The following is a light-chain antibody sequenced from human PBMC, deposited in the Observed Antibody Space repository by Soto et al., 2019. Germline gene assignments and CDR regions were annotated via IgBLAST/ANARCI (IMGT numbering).Light chain of an antibody. V-gene: IGKV3-20*01. CDR1: QSVSSSY. Sequence: EIVLTQSPATLSLSPGERATLSCRASQSVSSSYLAWYQQRPGQAPRLLIFGASYRATGIPDRFSGSGSGTDFTLTISRMEPEDFAVYYCQHESSSPPEFTFGPGTKVDSK. CDR3: QHESSSPPEFT. CDR2: GAS. J-gene: IGKJ3*01.